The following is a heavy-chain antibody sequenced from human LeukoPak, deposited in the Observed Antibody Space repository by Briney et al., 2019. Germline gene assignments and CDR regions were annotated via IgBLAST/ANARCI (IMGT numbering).Heavy chain of an antibody. J-gene: IGHJ6*03. CDR1: GFTFSSYG. D-gene: IGHD2-15*01. Sequence: GGSLRLSCAASGFTFSSYGMHWVRQAPGKGLEWVAVISYDGSNKYYADSVKGRFTTSRDNSKNTLYLQMNSLRGEDTAVYSCAKDWRRIVLVAAVTRHGNYMDVWGKGTTVAISS. CDR2: ISYDGSNK. CDR3: AKDWRRIVLVAAVTRHGNYMDV. V-gene: IGHV3-30*18.